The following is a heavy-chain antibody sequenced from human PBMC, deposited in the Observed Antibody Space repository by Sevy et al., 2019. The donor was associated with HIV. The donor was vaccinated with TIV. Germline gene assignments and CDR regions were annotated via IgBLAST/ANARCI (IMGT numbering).Heavy chain of an antibody. V-gene: IGHV3-53*01. CDR2: IYGNNST. J-gene: IGHJ4*02. Sequence: GGSLRLSCAASGFNISSNYLSWVRQAPGKGLEWVSVIYGNNSTHYADFVKGRFTISRDNSKNTLYLQMNSLRVEDTAIYYCARGEQWLSFNYWGQGTLVTVSS. CDR3: ARGEQWLSFNY. D-gene: IGHD6-19*01. CDR1: GFNISSNY.